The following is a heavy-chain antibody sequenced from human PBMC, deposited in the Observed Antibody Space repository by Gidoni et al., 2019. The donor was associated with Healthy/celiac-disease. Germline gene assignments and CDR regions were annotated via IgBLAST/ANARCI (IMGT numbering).Heavy chain of an antibody. CDR2: IYTSGST. J-gene: IGHJ4*02. CDR3: ARAIAAHYYFDY. Sequence: QVQLQESGPGLVKPSQTLSLTCTVSGGSISSGSYYWSWIRQPAGKGLEWIGRIYTSGSTNYNPSLKSRVTISVDTSKNQFSLKLSSVTAADTAVYYCARAIAAHYYFDYWGQGTLVTVSS. CDR1: GGSISSGSYY. D-gene: IGHD6-6*01. V-gene: IGHV4-61*02.